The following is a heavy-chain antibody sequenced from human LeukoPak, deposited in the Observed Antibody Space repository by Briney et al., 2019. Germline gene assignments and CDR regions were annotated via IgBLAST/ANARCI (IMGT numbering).Heavy chain of an antibody. D-gene: IGHD3-10*01. CDR2: IYYSGRT. J-gene: IGHJ4*02. Sequence: PSETLSLTCTVSGGSISSGDYYWSWIRQPPGKGLEWIGYIYYSGRTYYNPSLKSRVTISVNTSKNQFPLKMSSVTAADTAVYYCARSIVRGVNYIDYWGQGTLVTVSS. V-gene: IGHV4-30-4*01. CDR1: GGSISSGDYY. CDR3: ARSIVRGVNYIDY.